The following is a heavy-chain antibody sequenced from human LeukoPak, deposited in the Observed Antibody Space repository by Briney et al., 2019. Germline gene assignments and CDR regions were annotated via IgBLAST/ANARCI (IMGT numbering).Heavy chain of an antibody. J-gene: IGHJ6*03. D-gene: IGHD3-10*01. CDR2: INHSGST. Sequence: NSSETLSLTCAVYVGSFSGYYWSWIHQPPGKGLEWIGEINHSGSTNYNSSLKSRVTISVDTSKNQFSLRLSSVTAADTAVYYCARGYYGSGSHCCHMDVWGKGTTITVS. CDR3: ARGYYGSGSHCCHMDV. CDR1: VGSFSGYY. V-gene: IGHV4-34*01.